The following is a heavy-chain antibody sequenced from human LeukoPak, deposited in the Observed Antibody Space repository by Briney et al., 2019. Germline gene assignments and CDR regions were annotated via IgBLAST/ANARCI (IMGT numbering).Heavy chain of an antibody. J-gene: IGHJ4*02. CDR2: IYYSGST. CDR1: GGSISSYY. Sequence: ASETLSLTCTVSGGSISSYYWSWIRQPPGKGLEWIGYIYYSGSTNYNPSLKSRVTISVDTSKNQFSLKLSSVTAADTAVYYCARGRYLTTLGGAAAGFLDSWGQGTLVTVSS. D-gene: IGHD6-13*01. V-gene: IGHV4-59*12. CDR3: ARGRYLTTLGGAAAGFLDS.